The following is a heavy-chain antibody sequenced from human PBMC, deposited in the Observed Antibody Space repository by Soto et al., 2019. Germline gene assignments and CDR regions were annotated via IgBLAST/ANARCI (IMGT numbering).Heavy chain of an antibody. CDR3: AKELLLWFGELSYYFDY. CDR2: ISGSGGST. CDR1: GFTFSSYA. V-gene: IGHV3-23*01. Sequence: GGSLRLSCAASGFTFSSYAMSWVRQAPGKGLEWVSAISGSGGSTYYADSVKGRFTISRDNSKNTLYLQMNSLRAEDTAVYYCAKELLLWFGELSYYFDYWGQGTLVTVSS. J-gene: IGHJ4*02. D-gene: IGHD3-10*01.